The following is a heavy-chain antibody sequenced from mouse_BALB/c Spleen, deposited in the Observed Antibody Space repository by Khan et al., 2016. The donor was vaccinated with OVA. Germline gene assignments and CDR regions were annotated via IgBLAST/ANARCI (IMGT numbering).Heavy chain of an antibody. V-gene: IGHV5-6*01. CDR3: ARLAYYYNSEGFAY. Sequence: EVELVESGGDLVKPGGSLKLSCAASGFTFSTYGMSWVRQTPDKRLEWVATISSGGSYTYYPDSVKGRFTISRDNAKNTLYLQMRSLKSADTAMYYCARLAYYYNSEGFAYWGQGTLVTVSA. J-gene: IGHJ3*01. CDR2: ISSGGSYT. CDR1: GFTFSTYG. D-gene: IGHD1-1*01.